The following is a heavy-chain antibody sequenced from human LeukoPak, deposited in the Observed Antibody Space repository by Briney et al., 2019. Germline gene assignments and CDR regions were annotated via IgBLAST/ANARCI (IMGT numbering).Heavy chain of an antibody. V-gene: IGHV1-2*06. CDR2: INPNSGGT. Sequence: ASVKVSCKASGYTFTCYYMHWVRQAPGQGLEWMGRINPNSGGTNYAQKFQGRVTMTRDTSISTAYMELSRLRSDDTAVYYCAREYCSSTSCYFYWGQGTLVTVSS. D-gene: IGHD2-2*01. J-gene: IGHJ4*02. CDR3: AREYCSSTSCYFY. CDR1: GYTFTCYY.